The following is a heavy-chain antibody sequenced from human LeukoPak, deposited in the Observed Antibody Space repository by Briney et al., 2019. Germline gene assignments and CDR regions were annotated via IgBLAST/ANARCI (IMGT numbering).Heavy chain of an antibody. CDR2: MNPNSGNT. J-gene: IGHJ6*02. V-gene: IGHV1-8*01. Sequence: ASVKVSCKASGYTFTSYDINWVRQATGQGLEWMGWMNPNSGNTGYAQKFQGRVTMTRNTSISTAYMELSSLRSEDTAVYYCARVEEYSSSFLYYYYGMDVWGQGTTVTVSS. CDR3: ARVEEYSSSFLYYYYGMDV. D-gene: IGHD6-6*01. CDR1: GYTFTSYD.